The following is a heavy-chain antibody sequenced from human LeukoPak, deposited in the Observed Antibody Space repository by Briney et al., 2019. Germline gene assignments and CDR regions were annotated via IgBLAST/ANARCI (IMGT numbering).Heavy chain of an antibody. V-gene: IGHV3-7*01. CDR2: IKQDGSEM. Sequence: GGSLRLSCAASGFNFRSYWMDWVRQAPGKGLEWVANIKQDGSEMYYVDSVKGRFTISRDNTKNSLFLHMSSLRAEGTAVYFCASSYFDNSLHAYDIWGQGTMVTVSS. D-gene: IGHD3-22*01. CDR3: ASSYFDNSLHAYDI. CDR1: GFNFRSYW. J-gene: IGHJ3*02.